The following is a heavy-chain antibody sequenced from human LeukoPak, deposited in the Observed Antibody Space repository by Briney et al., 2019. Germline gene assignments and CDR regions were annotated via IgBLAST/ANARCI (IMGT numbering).Heavy chain of an antibody. CDR1: GFTFSSYS. J-gene: IGHJ6*03. CDR3: AKDATMVRGVIPSNYYYYYMDV. D-gene: IGHD3-10*01. Sequence: PGGSLRLSCAASGFTFSSYSMNWVRQAPGKGLEWVSYISSSSTTIYYADSVKGRFTISRDNSKNTLYLQMNSLRAEDTAVYYCAKDATMVRGVIPSNYYYYYMDVWGKGTTVTVSS. V-gene: IGHV3-48*01. CDR2: ISSSSTTI.